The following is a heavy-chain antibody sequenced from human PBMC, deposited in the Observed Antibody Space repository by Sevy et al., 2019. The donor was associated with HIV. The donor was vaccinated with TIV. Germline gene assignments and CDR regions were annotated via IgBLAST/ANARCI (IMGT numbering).Heavy chain of an antibody. CDR1: GFIFSHYS. CDR2: ISTSSTYI. J-gene: IGHJ6*02. D-gene: IGHD1-26*01. V-gene: IGHV3-21*06. CDR3: ARDRGVGTSSYGMDV. Sequence: GGSLRLSCTASGFIFSHYSMNWVRQAPGKGLEWVSSISTSSTYIYYADSMKGRITISRDNAKNLLYLQMNSLRAEDTAVYQCARDRGVGTSSYGMDVWGQGTTVTVSS.